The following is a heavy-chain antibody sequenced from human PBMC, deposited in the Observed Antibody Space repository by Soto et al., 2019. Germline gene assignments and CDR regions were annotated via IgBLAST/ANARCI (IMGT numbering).Heavy chain of an antibody. J-gene: IGHJ6*03. CDR2: IYYSGST. D-gene: IGHD2-15*01. CDR1: GGSISSYY. Sequence: SETLSLTCTVSGGSISSYYWSWIRQPPGKGLEWIGYIYYSGSTNYNPSLKSRVTISVDTSKNQFSLKLSSVTAADTAVYYCARPGGGSLDYYYYMDVWGKGTTVTVSS. V-gene: IGHV4-59*12. CDR3: ARPGGGSLDYYYYMDV.